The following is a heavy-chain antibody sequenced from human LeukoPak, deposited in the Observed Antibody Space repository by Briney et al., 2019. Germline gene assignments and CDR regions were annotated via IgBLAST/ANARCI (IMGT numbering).Heavy chain of an antibody. V-gene: IGHV4-38-2*01. CDR1: GYSISSVYF. Sequence: SETLSLTCAVSGYSISSVYFWGWLRRPPGKGLEWFGTIDHSGSTYYNPSLKSRVTMSVDTSKNQFSLNLSTVTAADTAFYYCARNGGYGKFDYWGQGTLVTVSS. CDR3: ARNGGYGKFDY. D-gene: IGHD1-26*01. J-gene: IGHJ4*02. CDR2: IDHSGST.